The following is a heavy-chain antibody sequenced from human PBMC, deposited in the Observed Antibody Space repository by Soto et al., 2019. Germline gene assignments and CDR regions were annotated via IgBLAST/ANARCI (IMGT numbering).Heavy chain of an antibody. CDR1: GYSFSDYW. CDR2: IYPGDSET. D-gene: IGHD4-17*01. J-gene: IGHJ5*02. CDR3: ARHPTVTDTDSWFDP. Sequence: PGESLKISCKGSGYSFSDYWIGWVRQMPGKGLEWMGIIYPGDSETRYSPSFQGQVTISADKSINTAYLHWSSLKASDTAMYYCARHPTVTDTDSWFDPWGQGTLVTVSS. V-gene: IGHV5-51*01.